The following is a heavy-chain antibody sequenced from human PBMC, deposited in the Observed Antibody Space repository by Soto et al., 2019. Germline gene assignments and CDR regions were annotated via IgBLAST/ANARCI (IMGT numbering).Heavy chain of an antibody. CDR2: ISGSGAST. D-gene: IGHD3-3*01. V-gene: IGHV3-23*01. J-gene: IGHJ5*02. CDR1: GFTFTNYA. Sequence: GGSLSLSCASSGFTFTNYAMNWVLQAPGKGLEWVSTISGSGASTYYADSVKGRLTISRDNSKNTLYLQVNSLRAEDTAIYYCAKDHSDGMVIIDESWLDPWGQGTLVTVSS. CDR3: AKDHSDGMVIIDESWLDP.